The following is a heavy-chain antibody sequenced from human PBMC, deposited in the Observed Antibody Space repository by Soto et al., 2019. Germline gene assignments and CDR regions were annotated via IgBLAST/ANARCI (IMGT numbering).Heavy chain of an antibody. CDR2: INPNSGGT. CDR3: AREGYYYGSGSYYYYYYGMDV. J-gene: IGHJ6*02. V-gene: IGHV1-2*02. Sequence: ASVKVSCKASGYTFTGYYMHWVRQAPGQGLEWMGWINPNSGGTNYAQKFQGRVTMTRDTSISTAYMELSRLRSDDTAVYYCAREGYYYGSGSYYYYYYGMDVWGQGTTVTVSS. D-gene: IGHD3-10*01. CDR1: GYTFTGYY.